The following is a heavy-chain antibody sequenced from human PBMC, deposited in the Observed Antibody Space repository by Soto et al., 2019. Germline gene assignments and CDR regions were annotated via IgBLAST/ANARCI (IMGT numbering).Heavy chain of an antibody. CDR2: ISTYNRKT. CDR3: AREFWVCDHGDDHYGMYF. V-gene: IGHV1-18*04. CDR1: GYTFTRFG. D-gene: IGHD4-17*01. Sequence: ASVKVSCKASGYTFTRFGIAWVRQAPGQGLEWMGWISTYNRKTIYAQKFQGRFSMTTDTSTSTAYMELRSLRSDDTAVYYCAREFWVCDHGDDHYGMYFWGQGTTVPVSS. J-gene: IGHJ6*02.